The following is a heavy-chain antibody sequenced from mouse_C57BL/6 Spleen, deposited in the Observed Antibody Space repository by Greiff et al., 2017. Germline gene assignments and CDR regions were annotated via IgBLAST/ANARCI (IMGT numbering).Heavy chain of an antibody. Sequence: ESGPGLVKPSQSLSLTCSVTGYSITSGYYWNWIRQFPGNKLEWMGYISYDGSNNYNPSLKNRISITRDTSKNQFFLKLNSVTTEDTATYYCAREAHYYGSRYYFDYWGQGTTLTVSS. CDR1: GYSITSGYY. D-gene: IGHD1-1*01. V-gene: IGHV3-6*01. CDR3: AREAHYYGSRYYFDY. J-gene: IGHJ2*01. CDR2: ISYDGSN.